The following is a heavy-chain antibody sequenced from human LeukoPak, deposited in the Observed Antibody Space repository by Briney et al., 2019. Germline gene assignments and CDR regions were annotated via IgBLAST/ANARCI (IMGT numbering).Heavy chain of an antibody. CDR2: MNPNSGNT. CDR1: GYTFTSYD. Sequence: ASVKVSCKASGYTFTSYDINWVRQATGQGLEWMGWMNPNSGNTGYAQKFRGRVTITRNTSISTAYMELSSLRSEDTAVYYCARGGGYNFPYYYYYYMDVWGKGTTVTVSS. V-gene: IGHV1-8*03. D-gene: IGHD5-24*01. CDR3: ARGGGYNFPYYYYYYMDV. J-gene: IGHJ6*03.